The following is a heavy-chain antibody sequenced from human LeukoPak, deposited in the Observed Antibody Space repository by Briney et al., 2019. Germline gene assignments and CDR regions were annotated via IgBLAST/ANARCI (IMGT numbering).Heavy chain of an antibody. V-gene: IGHV3-48*01. Sequence: GGSLRLSCAASGFTFSNYNMNWVRQAPGKGLEWVSYIGSRSSTIYYADFVKGRFTISRDNAKNSLYVQMNSLRAEDTAVYYCAREDSSSSGVGYYYYMDVWGKGTTVTVSS. CDR2: IGSRSSTI. CDR3: AREDSSSSGVGYYYYMDV. CDR1: GFTFSNYN. D-gene: IGHD6-6*01. J-gene: IGHJ6*03.